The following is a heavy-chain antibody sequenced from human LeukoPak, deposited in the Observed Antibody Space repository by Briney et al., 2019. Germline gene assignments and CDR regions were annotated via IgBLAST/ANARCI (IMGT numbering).Heavy chain of an antibody. Sequence: GGSLRLSCAASGFTFSDYYMSWIRQAPGKGLEWVSYISSSGSTIYYADSVKGRFTISRDNAKNSLYLQMNSLRAEDTAVYYCARGVRYCSSTSCYAGGFFDYWGQGTLVTVSS. J-gene: IGHJ4*02. CDR2: ISSSGSTI. CDR3: ARGVRYCSSTSCYAGGFFDY. V-gene: IGHV3-11*01. D-gene: IGHD2-2*01. CDR1: GFTFSDYY.